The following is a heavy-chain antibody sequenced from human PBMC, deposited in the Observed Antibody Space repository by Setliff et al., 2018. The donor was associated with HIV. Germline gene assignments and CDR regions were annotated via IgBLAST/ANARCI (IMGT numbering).Heavy chain of an antibody. CDR3: AKDMSTDWYTVSGFDL. CDR2: ISWNSGSI. D-gene: IGHD3-9*01. J-gene: IGHJ5*02. V-gene: IGHV3-9*01. CDR1: GFRFDNYA. Sequence: GGSLRLSCEVSGFRFDNYAMHWVRQAPGKGLEWVSGISWNSGSIGYADSVKGRFTISRDNAKNSLYLQMNSLRPEDTALYYCAKDMSTDWYTVSGFDLWGQGTLVTVSS.